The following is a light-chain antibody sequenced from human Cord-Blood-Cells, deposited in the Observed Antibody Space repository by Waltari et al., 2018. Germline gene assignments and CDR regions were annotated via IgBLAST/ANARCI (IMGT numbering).Light chain of an antibody. Sequence: SALDQPPLAAGSSGPSVTLPRPGTRRHRGGSQYVLWYQQHPGKAPKLMIYEVSKRPSGVPDRFSGSKSGNTASLTVSGLQAEDEADYYCSSYAGSNNLVFGGGTKLTVL. CDR2: EVS. CDR1: RRHRGGSQY. V-gene: IGLV2-8*01. J-gene: IGLJ2*01. CDR3: SSYAGSNNLV.